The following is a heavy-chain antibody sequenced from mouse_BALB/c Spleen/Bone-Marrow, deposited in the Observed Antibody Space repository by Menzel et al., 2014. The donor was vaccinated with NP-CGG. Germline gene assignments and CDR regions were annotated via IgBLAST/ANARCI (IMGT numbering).Heavy chain of an antibody. Sequence: EVQLVESGPDLVKPSQSVSLTCTVTGYSITSGYNWHWMRQFPGNKLEWMGYIHYSGSTNYNPSLKSRISITRDTSKNQFFLQLNSVTTEDTATYYCARGGYYGSSHFDYWGQGTTLTVSS. D-gene: IGHD1-1*01. J-gene: IGHJ2*01. V-gene: IGHV3-1*02. CDR1: GYSITSGYN. CDR2: IHYSGST. CDR3: ARGGYYGSSHFDY.